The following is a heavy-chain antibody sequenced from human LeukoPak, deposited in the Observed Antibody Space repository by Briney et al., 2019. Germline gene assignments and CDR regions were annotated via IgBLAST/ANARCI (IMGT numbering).Heavy chain of an antibody. D-gene: IGHD1-26*01. CDR3: ASGRGSYSPDY. CDR1: GFSFSDHE. CDR2: LSSSGNA. Sequence: PGGSLRLSCEASGFSFSDHEMNWVRQALGKGLEWVSYLSSSGNAYYADSVKGRFTISRDNSKNSLYLQMTSLRADDTAVYYCASGRGSYSPDYWGQGTLVTVSS. J-gene: IGHJ4*02. V-gene: IGHV3-48*03.